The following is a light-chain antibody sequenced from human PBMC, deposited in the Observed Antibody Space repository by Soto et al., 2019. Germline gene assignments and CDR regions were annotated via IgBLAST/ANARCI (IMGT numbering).Light chain of an antibody. Sequence: EIVLTQSPATLSVSPGDSATLSCRASQSVGPNLVWYQQRFGQSPRLLIYHVSTRATGVPARFSGSGSETEFTLTISSLQPEDFAIYDGHQYNNWPSWTFGQGTKVEIK. V-gene: IGKV3-15*01. CDR2: HVS. J-gene: IGKJ1*01. CDR3: HQYNNWPSWT. CDR1: QSVGPN.